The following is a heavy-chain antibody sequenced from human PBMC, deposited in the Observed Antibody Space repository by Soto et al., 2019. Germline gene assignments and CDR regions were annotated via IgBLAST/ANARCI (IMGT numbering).Heavy chain of an antibody. CDR3: ARGWGRIFDY. D-gene: IGHD7-27*01. J-gene: IGHJ4*02. CDR2: INHSGST. CDR1: GGSFSGYY. V-gene: IGHV4-34*01. Sequence: QVQLQQWGAGLLKPSETLSLTCAVYGGSFSGYYWNWIRQPPGKGLEWIGEINHSGSTNYNPSLKSRVTISGDTSKNQFSLKLSSVTAADTAVDYCARGWGRIFDYWGQGTLVTVSS.